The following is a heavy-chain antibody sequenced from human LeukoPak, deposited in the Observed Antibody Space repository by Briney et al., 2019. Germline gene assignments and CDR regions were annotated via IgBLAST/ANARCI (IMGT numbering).Heavy chain of an antibody. D-gene: IGHD6-13*01. CDR2: ISGRDGRT. V-gene: IGHV3-23*01. CDR3: STSPSFGSSWYQFNY. Sequence: GGSLRLSCAASGFTFSSYAMSWVRQAPGRGLEWVSAISGRDGRTYYTDSVKGRFTISRDNSRDTLYLQMNSLRAEDAAVYYCSTSPSFGSSWYQFNYWGQGTLVTVSS. J-gene: IGHJ4*02. CDR1: GFTFSSYA.